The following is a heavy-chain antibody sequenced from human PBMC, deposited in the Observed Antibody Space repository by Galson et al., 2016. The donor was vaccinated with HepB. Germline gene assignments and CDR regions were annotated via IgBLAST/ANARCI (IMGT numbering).Heavy chain of an antibody. CDR2: INSYNGDT. V-gene: IGHV1-18*01. CDR1: GYTFSQFG. CDR3: ARDDSIGYSYPSHLYYFDN. J-gene: IGHJ4*02. Sequence: SVKVSCKASGYTFSQFGVTWVRHSPGQGLEWMGWINSYNGDTHYAQNFQGRASLTTDPSSTTVYMELRSLTSVDTAIYYCARDDSIGYSYPSHLYYFDNWGQGTQLTVSS. D-gene: IGHD3-22*01.